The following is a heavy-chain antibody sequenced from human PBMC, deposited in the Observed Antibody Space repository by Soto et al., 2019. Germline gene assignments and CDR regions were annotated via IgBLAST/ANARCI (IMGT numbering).Heavy chain of an antibody. CDR1: GGTFSSYA. D-gene: IGHD2-2*01. CDR3: ERYCSSTSCYGDYYYGMDV. CDR2: IIPIFGTA. V-gene: IGHV1-69*01. Sequence: QVQLVQSGAEVKKPGSSVKVSCKASGGTFSSYAISWVRQAPGQGLEWMGGIIPIFGTANYAQKFQGRVTITADESTSTAYMELSSLRSEDTAVYYCERYCSSTSCYGDYYYGMDVWGQGTTVTVSS. J-gene: IGHJ6*02.